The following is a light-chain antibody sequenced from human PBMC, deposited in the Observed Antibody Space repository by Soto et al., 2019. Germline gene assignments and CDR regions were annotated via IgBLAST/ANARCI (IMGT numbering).Light chain of an antibody. J-gene: IGKJ4*01. CDR2: GAS. CDR1: QSVRSSY. CDR3: QQYATSPALT. V-gene: IGKV3-20*01. Sequence: EIMLTQSPGTLSLSPGERATLSCRASQSVRSSYLAWYQQKPGQAPRLLIYGASSRVTGIPDRFSGSGSGTDFTLTISRLEPEDFAVYYCQQYATSPALTFGGGTKVEIK.